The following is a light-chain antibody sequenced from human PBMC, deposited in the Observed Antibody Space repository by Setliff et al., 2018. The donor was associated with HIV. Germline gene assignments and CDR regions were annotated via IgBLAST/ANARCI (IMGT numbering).Light chain of an antibody. CDR1: NSNIGTNT. Sequence: QSVLTQPPSASGTPGRRVTISCSGSNSNIGTNTVNWYQQLPGAAPKLLIYTNSHRPSGVPDRFSGSKSGTSASLAISGLRSEDEADYYCASWDDSLKEYVFGTGTKVTVL. CDR3: ASWDDSLKEYV. CDR2: TNS. V-gene: IGLV1-44*01. J-gene: IGLJ1*01.